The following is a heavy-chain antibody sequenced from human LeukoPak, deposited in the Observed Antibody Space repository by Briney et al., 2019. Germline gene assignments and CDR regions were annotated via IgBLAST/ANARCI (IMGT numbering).Heavy chain of an antibody. V-gene: IGHV4-4*07. CDR1: GGSISSYY. CDR2: IYTSEST. J-gene: IGHJ6*02. CDR3: ARVSGVRDYYYYGMDV. D-gene: IGHD5-12*01. Sequence: SETLSLTCTVSGGSISSYYWSWIRQPAGKGLEWIGRIYTSESTNYNPSLKSRATMSVDTSKNQFSLKLSSVTAADTAVYYCARVSGVRDYYYYGMDVWGQGTTVTVSS.